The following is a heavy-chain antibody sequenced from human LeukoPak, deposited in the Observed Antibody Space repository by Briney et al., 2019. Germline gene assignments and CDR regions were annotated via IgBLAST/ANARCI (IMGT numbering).Heavy chain of an antibody. J-gene: IGHJ4*02. CDR1: GFTFSSYA. V-gene: IGHV3-23*01. Sequence: PGGSLRLSCAASGFTFSSYAMSWVRQAPGKGLEWVSAISGSGGSTYYADSVKGRFTISRDNSKNTLFLQMNSLRVEDTAVYYCAKETTVNILGPLNYFDQWGQGTLVTVSS. CDR2: ISGSGGST. D-gene: IGHD4-11*01. CDR3: AKETTVNILGPLNYFDQ.